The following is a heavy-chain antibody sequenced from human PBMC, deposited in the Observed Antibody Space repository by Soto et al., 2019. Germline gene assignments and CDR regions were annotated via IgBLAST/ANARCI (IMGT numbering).Heavy chain of an antibody. CDR1: GGTFSNYT. Sequence: QVQLVQSGAEVKKPGSSVKVSCKASGGTFSNYTITWVRQAPGQGLEWMGRIIPILDIANYAKKLQGRVTITADKSTSTAYMELSSLRSEDTAVYYCARDVGLGPVTVSTHVDYWGQGTLVIVSS. V-gene: IGHV1-69*08. J-gene: IGHJ4*02. D-gene: IGHD4-17*01. CDR3: ARDVGLGPVTVSTHVDY. CDR2: IIPILDIA.